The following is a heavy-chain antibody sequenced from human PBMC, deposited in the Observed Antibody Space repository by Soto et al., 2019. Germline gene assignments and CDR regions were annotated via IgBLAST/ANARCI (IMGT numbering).Heavy chain of an antibody. Sequence: PTLVNPTQTLTLTCTFSGFSLSTSGMCVSWIRQPPGKALEWLALIDWDDDKYYSTSLKTRLTISKDTSKNQVVLTMTNMDPVDTATYYCARLRIAARLYYYGMDVWGQGTTVTVSS. D-gene: IGHD6-6*01. CDR3: ARLRIAARLYYYGMDV. CDR2: IDWDDDK. V-gene: IGHV2-70*01. J-gene: IGHJ6*02. CDR1: GFSLSTSGMC.